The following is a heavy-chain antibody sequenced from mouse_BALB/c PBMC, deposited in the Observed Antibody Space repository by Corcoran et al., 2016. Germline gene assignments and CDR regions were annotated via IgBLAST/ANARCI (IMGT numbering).Heavy chain of an antibody. CDR2: INTYTGEP. Sequence: QIQLVQSGPELKKPGETVKISCKASGYTFTNYGMNWVKQAPGKGLKWMGWINTYTGEPTYADDFKGRFAFSLETSASTAYLQINNLKNEDTSTDCCARRLRSYFDYWGQGTTLTVSS. CDR3: ARRLRSYFDY. CDR1: GYTFTNYG. V-gene: IGHV9-3-1*01. J-gene: IGHJ2*01. D-gene: IGHD1-1*01.